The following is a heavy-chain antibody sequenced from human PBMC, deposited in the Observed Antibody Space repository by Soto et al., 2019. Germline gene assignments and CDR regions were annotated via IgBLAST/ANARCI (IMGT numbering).Heavy chain of an antibody. Sequence: EVQLVESGGGLVKPGGSLRLSCAASGFTFSSYSMNWVRQAPGKGLEWVSSISRINYIYYEDSMKGRFTISRDNAKNSLYLQMNSLRAEDTAVYYCARVGYSGSYYFDYWGQGTLVTVSS. CDR1: GFTFSSYS. D-gene: IGHD1-26*01. CDR2: ISRINYI. CDR3: ARVGYSGSYYFDY. V-gene: IGHV3-21*01. J-gene: IGHJ4*02.